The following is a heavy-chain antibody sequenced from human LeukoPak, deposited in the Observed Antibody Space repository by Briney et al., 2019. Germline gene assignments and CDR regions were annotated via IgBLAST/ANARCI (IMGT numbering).Heavy chain of an antibody. J-gene: IGHJ4*02. CDR1: GYSFTSYW. CDR2: IYPGDSDT. V-gene: IGHV5-51*01. CDR3: ARLLIRLGELSEVDY. Sequence: GESLKISCKGSGYSFTSYWIGWVRQMPGKGLEWMGIIYPGDSDTRYSPSFQGQVTISADKSISTAYLQWSSLKASDTATYYCARLLIRLGELSEVDYWGQGTLVTVSS. D-gene: IGHD3-16*02.